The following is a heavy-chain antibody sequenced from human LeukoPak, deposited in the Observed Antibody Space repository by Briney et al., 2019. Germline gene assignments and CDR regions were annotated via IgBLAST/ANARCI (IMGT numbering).Heavy chain of an antibody. CDR2: IYPGDSDT. V-gene: IGHV5-51*01. CDR3: ERQLNNFDF. J-gene: IGHJ4*02. Sequence: GESLKISCKGSGYNFGSQWVAWVRQMPGKGLETMGIIYPGDSDTRYSPSFQGQVTISADKSINTAYLQWSSLKASDTAMYYCERQLNNFDFWGQGTLVTVSS. CDR1: GYNFGSQW.